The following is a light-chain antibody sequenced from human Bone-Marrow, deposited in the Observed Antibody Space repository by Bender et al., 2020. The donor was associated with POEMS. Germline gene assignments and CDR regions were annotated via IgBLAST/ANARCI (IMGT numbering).Light chain of an antibody. CDR3: CSYAGSSTWV. J-gene: IGLJ3*02. Sequence: QSALTQPASVSASPGQSITISCTGTNIDVGNYKFVSWYQLHPGRAPKLMIYEASRRPSGVSNRFSGSKSGNTASLTISGLQAEDESDYYCCSYAGSSTWVFGGGTKLTVL. CDR2: EAS. V-gene: IGLV2-23*01. CDR1: NIDVGNYKF.